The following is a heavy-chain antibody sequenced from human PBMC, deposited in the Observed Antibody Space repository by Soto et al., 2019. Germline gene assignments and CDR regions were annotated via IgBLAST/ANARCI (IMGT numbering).Heavy chain of an antibody. J-gene: IGHJ6*02. Sequence: GESLKISCKGSGYSFTSYWISWVRQMPGKGLEWMGRIDPSDSYTNYSPSFQGHVTISADKSISTAYLQWSSLKASDTAMYYCASSYSCGWSGNYYYYYGMDVWGQGTTVTVSS. CDR3: ASSYSCGWSGNYYYYYGMDV. V-gene: IGHV5-10-1*01. CDR1: GYSFTSYW. CDR2: IDPSDSYT. D-gene: IGHD6-19*01.